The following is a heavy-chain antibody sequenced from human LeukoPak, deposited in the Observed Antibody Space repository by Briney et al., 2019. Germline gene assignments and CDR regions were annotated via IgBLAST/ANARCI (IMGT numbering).Heavy chain of an antibody. J-gene: IGHJ4*02. D-gene: IGHD2-2*01. CDR1: GFTFRHYG. CDR2: ISYDGSNK. Sequence: GGSLRLSCAASGFTFRHYGIHWVRQAPGKGLEWVAVISYDGSNKYYAESVKGRFTISRDNSKNTLYLQMNSLRAEDTAVYYCAKSSTLRIFNFWGQGTLVTVSS. CDR3: AKSSTLRIFNF. V-gene: IGHV3-30*18.